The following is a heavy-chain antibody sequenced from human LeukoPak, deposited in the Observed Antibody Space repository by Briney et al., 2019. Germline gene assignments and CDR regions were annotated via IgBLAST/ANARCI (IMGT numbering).Heavy chain of an antibody. J-gene: IGHJ6*03. V-gene: IGHV4-4*07. D-gene: IGHD3-22*01. Sequence: SETLSLTCTVSGASINSDYWTWVRQVAGKGLEWIGRIFASGSTNYNPYPRSRVTISVDTSKNQFSLKLSSVTAADTAEYYCARASITMIVVVPPYYYYMDVWGKGTTVTVSS. CDR3: ARASITMIVVVPPYYYYMDV. CDR1: GASINSDY. CDR2: IFASGST.